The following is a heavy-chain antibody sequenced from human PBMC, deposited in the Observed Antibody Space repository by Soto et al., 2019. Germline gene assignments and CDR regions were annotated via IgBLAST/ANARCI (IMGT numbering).Heavy chain of an antibody. J-gene: IGHJ4*02. CDR3: AKDPDDYVWGSYRYSLPDY. D-gene: IGHD3-16*02. CDR1: GFTFNSYG. Sequence: QVRLVESGGGVVQPRRSLRLSCAASGFTFNSYGMHWVRQAPGKGLEWVAVISYDGRDKYYADSVKGRFTISRDESKNTLYLQMNSLRVEYTAVYYCAKDPDDYVWGSYRYSLPDYWGQGTLVTVSS. V-gene: IGHV3-30*18. CDR2: ISYDGRDK.